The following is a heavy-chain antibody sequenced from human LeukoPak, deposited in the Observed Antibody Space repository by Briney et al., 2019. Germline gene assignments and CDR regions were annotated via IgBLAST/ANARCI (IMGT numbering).Heavy chain of an antibody. CDR2: IIPIFGTA. Sequence: SSVTVSCKASGGTFSSYAISWVRQAPGQGLEWMGGIIPIFGTANYAQKFQGRVTITADESTSTAYMELSSLRSEDTAVYYCARSNPDGGYSYGTYYAWFDPWGQGTLATVSS. J-gene: IGHJ5*02. V-gene: IGHV1-69*01. CDR1: GGTFSSYA. D-gene: IGHD5-18*01. CDR3: ARSNPDGGYSYGTYYAWFDP.